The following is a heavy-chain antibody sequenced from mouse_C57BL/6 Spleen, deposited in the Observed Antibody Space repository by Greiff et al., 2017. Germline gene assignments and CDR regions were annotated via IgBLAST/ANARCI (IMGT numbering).Heavy chain of an antibody. CDR1: GYTFTDYY. CDR3: ARKRPAGFAY. V-gene: IGHV1-26*01. CDR2: INPNNGGT. J-gene: IGHJ3*01. Sequence: VQLQQSGPELVKPGASVKISCKASGYTFTDYYMNWVKQSHGKSLEWIGDINPNNGGTSYNQKFKGKATLTVDKSSSTAYMELRSLTSEDSAVYYCARKRPAGFAYWGQGTLVTVSA.